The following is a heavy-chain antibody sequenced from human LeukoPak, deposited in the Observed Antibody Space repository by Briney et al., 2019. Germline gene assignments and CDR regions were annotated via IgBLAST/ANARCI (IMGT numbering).Heavy chain of an antibody. V-gene: IGHV4-59*01. J-gene: IGHJ4*02. Sequence: SETLSLTCTVSGGSISSYYWSWIRQPPGKGLEWIGYIYYSGSTNYNPSLKSRVTISVDTSKNQFSLKLSSVTAADTAVYYCARVYYDILTGTPYYFDYWGQGTLVTVSS. CDR1: GGSISSYY. CDR3: ARVYYDILTGTPYYFDY. CDR2: IYYSGST. D-gene: IGHD3-9*01.